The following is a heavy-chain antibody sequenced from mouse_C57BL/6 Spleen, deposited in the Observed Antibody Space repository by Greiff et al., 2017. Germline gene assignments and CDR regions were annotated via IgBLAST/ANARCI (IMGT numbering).Heavy chain of an antibody. CDR3: ARGGLRYAMDY. V-gene: IGHV5-17*01. Sequence: EVKLMESGGGLVKPGGSLKLSCAASGFTFSDYGMHWVRQAPEKGLEWVAYISSGSSTIYYADTVKGRFTISRDNAKNTLFLQMTSLRSEDTAMYYCARGGLRYAMDYWGQGTSVTVSS. CDR1: GFTFSDYG. CDR2: ISSGSSTI. D-gene: IGHD2-2*01. J-gene: IGHJ4*01.